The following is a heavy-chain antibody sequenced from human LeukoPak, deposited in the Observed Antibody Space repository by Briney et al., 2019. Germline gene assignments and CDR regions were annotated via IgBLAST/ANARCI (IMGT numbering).Heavy chain of an antibody. CDR2: IYYSGST. D-gene: IGHD2-15*01. J-gene: IGHJ5*02. CDR1: GGSISSYY. CDR3: ATDWDCSGGSCYSP. V-gene: IGHV4-59*01. Sequence: KPSETLSLTCTVSGGSISSYYWSWIRQPPGKGLEWIGYIYYSGSTNYNPSLKSRVTISVDTSKNQFSLKLSSVTAADTAVYYCATDWDCSGGSCYSPWGRGTLVTVSS.